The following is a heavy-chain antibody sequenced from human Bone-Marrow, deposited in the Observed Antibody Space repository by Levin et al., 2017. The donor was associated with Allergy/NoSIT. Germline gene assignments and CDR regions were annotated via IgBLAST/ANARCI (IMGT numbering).Heavy chain of an antibody. CDR3: ARGYSSSWYVPPHYYFDF. CDR2: LYAGGTT. V-gene: IGHV3-66*01. D-gene: IGHD6-13*01. Sequence: AGGSLRLSCAASGFTVGSHYMNWVRQAPGKGLEWVSVLYAGGTTYYADSVKGRFAISRDNSKNTVYLQMNSLRAEDTALYYCARGYSSSWYVPPHYYFDFWGQGTLVTVSS. J-gene: IGHJ4*02. CDR1: GFTVGSHY.